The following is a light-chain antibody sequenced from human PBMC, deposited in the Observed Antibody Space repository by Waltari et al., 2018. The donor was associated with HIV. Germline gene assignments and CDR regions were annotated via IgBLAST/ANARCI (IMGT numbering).Light chain of an antibody. Sequence: QSALTQPRSVSGSPGQSVTISCTGTSSDIGAYNYVSWYQHHPDKGPKLLIYDVNKRPSGVPDRFSGSNSVNTASLTILGLQAEDDADYYCCSYADTVFVLFGGRTKLTVL. J-gene: IGLJ2*01. CDR3: CSYADTVFVL. CDR1: SSDIGAYNY. CDR2: DVN. V-gene: IGLV2-11*01.